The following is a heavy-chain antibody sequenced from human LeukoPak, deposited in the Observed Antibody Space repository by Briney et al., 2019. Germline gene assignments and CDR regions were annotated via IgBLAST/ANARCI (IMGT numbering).Heavy chain of an antibody. CDR2: IIPIFGTP. J-gene: IGHJ4*02. CDR3: ARGTMTGKIWDCSSTSCYTQFDY. V-gene: IGHV1-69*05. D-gene: IGHD2-2*02. CDR1: GGTFSSYA. Sequence: ASVKVSCKASGGTFSSYAISWVRQAPGQGLEWMGGIIPIFGTPNYAQKFQGRVTITTDESTSTAYMELSSLRSEDTAVYYCARGTMTGKIWDCSSTSCYTQFDYWGQGTLVTVSS.